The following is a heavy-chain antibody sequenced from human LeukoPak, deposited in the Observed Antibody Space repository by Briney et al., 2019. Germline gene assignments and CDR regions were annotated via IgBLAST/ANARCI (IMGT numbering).Heavy chain of an antibody. Sequence: GRSLRLSCAASGITFSNYGMHWVRQAPGKGLEWVAIISYDGSSEYYADSVKGRFTISRDNSKNTLWLQMNSLRTEDAAVYYCAKEEPGMGSYAFDMWGQGTMVTVSS. CDR2: ISYDGSSE. J-gene: IGHJ3*02. CDR3: AKEEPGMGSYAFDM. V-gene: IGHV3-30*18. CDR1: GITFSNYG. D-gene: IGHD1-26*01.